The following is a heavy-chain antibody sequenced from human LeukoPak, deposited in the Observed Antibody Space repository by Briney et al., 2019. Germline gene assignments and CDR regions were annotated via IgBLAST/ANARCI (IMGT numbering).Heavy chain of an antibody. CDR1: GYSISSGYY. CDR3: ASSSPAHDC. Sequence: SETLSLTCVVSGYSISSGYYWGLIRQPPGEGLEWIGSIYHSGSAYYNPSLKSRVTISVYTSKNQFSLRLTSVTASDMAVYYFASSSPAHDCWGQGTLVTVSS. D-gene: IGHD2-2*01. V-gene: IGHV4-38-2*01. J-gene: IGHJ4*02. CDR2: IYHSGSA.